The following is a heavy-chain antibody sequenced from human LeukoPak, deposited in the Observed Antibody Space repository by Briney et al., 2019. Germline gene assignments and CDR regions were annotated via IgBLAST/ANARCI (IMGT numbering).Heavy chain of an antibody. J-gene: IGHJ3*02. D-gene: IGHD2-15*01. CDR1: GLTFSNYW. CDR2: IKEDGSAK. CDR3: ARDYDYFSGHNLDAFDI. V-gene: IGHV3-7*01. Sequence: PGGSLRLFCAASGLTFSNYWMTWVRQAPGKGLEWVANIKEDGSAKSYVDSVKGRFTISRDNAKNSLYLQMDNLRVEDTAVYYCARDYDYFSGHNLDAFDIWGQGTTVTVSS.